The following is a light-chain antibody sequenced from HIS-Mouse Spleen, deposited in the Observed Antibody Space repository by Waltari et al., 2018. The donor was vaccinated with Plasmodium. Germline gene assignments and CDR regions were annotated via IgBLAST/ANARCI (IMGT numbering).Light chain of an antibody. V-gene: IGKV3-15*01. CDR3: QQYNNWPPVT. Sequence: EIVLTQSPATLSVSPGERATLSCRASQSVSSNLAWYQQKPGQAPRLLIYGASTRATGIPARFSGSGSGTEFTLTISSLQSEDFAVYYCQQYNNWPPVTFGQGTKVEIK. CDR1: QSVSSN. J-gene: IGKJ1*01. CDR2: GAS.